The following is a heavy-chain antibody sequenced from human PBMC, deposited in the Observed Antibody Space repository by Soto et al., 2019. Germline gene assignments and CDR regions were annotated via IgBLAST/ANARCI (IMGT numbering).Heavy chain of an antibody. Sequence: QVQLVQSGAEVKKPGASVKVSCKASGYTFTSYAMHWVRQAPGQRLEWMGWINAGNGNTKYSQKFQGRVTITRDTSASTAYRELSSLRSEDTAVYYCARGVGSGLSDYCGQGNMVTVSS. V-gene: IGHV1-3*01. D-gene: IGHD1-26*01. J-gene: IGHJ4*02. CDR1: GYTFTSYA. CDR3: ARGVGSGLSDY. CDR2: INAGNGNT.